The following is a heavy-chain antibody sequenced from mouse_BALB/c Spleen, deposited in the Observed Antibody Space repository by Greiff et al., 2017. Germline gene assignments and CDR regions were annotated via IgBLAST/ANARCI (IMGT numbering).Heavy chain of an antibody. CDR3: ARGGTYGYDGYFDY. CDR1: GYAFTNYL. Sequence: QVQLQQSGAELVRPGTSVKVSCKASGYAFTNYLIEWVKQRPGQGLEWIGVINPGSGGTNYNEKFKGKATLTADKSSSTAYMQLSSLTSEDSAVYFCARGGTYGYDGYFDYWGQGTTLTVSS. CDR2: INPGSGGT. D-gene: IGHD2-2*01. J-gene: IGHJ2*01. V-gene: IGHV1-54*01.